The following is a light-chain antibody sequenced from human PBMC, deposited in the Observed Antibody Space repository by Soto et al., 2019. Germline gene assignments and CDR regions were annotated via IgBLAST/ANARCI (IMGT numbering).Light chain of an antibody. CDR1: QSISSW. V-gene: IGKV1-5*03. CDR2: KAS. CDR3: QHYNSYSPWT. Sequence: DIQMTQSPSTLSASVGDRVTITCRASQSISSWLAWYQQKPGKAPKLLIYKASSLESGVPSRFSGSGSGTEFTLTISSLQPDDFATYYCQHYNSYSPWTFDQGTKVEIK. J-gene: IGKJ1*01.